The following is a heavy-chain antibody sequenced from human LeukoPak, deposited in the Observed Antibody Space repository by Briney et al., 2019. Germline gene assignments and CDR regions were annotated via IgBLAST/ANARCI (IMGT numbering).Heavy chain of an antibody. Sequence: PGGSLRLSRAVSGFSFSSYGINWVRQAPGKGLEWVSFISSGSNYIYYADSVKGRFTISRDNAMNSLYLQMNSLRAEDTAVYYCARAGDNTTMVTQWGQGTLVTVSS. CDR1: GFSFSSYG. J-gene: IGHJ4*02. CDR2: ISSGSNYI. CDR3: ARAGDNTTMVTQ. V-gene: IGHV3-21*01. D-gene: IGHD5-18*01.